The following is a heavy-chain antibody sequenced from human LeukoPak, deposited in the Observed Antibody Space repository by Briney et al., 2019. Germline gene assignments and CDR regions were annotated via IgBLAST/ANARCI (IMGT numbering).Heavy chain of an antibody. CDR1: GYTFTSYD. CDR2: MNPNSGNT. Sequence: GASVKVSCKASGYTFTSYDINWVRQATGQGLEWMGWMNPNSGNTGYAQKFQGRVTITRNTSISTAYMELSSLRSEDTAVYYCARLIRITMVRGGPTNNWFDPWGQGTLVTVSS. J-gene: IGHJ5*02. V-gene: IGHV1-8*03. D-gene: IGHD3-10*01. CDR3: ARLIRITMVRGGPTNNWFDP.